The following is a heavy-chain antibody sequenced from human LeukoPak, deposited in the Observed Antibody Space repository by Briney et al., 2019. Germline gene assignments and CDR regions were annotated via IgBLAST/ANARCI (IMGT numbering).Heavy chain of an antibody. CDR2: INPNSGGT. Sequence: ASVKVSCKASGYIFTGYYMHWVRQAPGQGVEWMGWINPNSGGTNYAQKFQGRVTMTRDTSISTAYMELSRLRSDDTAVYYCARDGPRVSSGYYYGMDVWGQGTTVTVSS. J-gene: IGHJ6*02. CDR1: GYIFTGYY. CDR3: ARDGPRVSSGYYYGMDV. D-gene: IGHD3-22*01. V-gene: IGHV1-2*02.